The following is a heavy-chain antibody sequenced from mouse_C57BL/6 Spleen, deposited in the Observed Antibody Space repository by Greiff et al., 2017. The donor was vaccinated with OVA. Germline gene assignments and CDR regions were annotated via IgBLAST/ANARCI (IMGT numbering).Heavy chain of an antibody. V-gene: IGHV1-50*01. CDR3: ARRGKTGTKAMDY. J-gene: IGHJ4*01. Sequence: VQLQQPGAELVKPGASVKLSCKASGYTFTSYWMQWVKQRPGQGLEWIGEIDPSDSYTNYNQKFKGKATLTVDTSSSTAYMQLSSLTSEDSAVYYCARRGKTGTKAMDYWGQGTSVTVSS. CDR2: IDPSDSYT. CDR1: GYTFTSYW. D-gene: IGHD4-1*01.